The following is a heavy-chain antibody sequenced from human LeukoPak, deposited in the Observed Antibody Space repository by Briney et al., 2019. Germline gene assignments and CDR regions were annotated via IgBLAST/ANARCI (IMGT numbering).Heavy chain of an antibody. CDR1: GFTFSSYA. CDR3: AKDDHGGSGWRDYFDY. V-gene: IGHV3-23*01. D-gene: IGHD6-19*01. CDR2: ISGSGAT. Sequence: GGSLRLSCAASGFTFSSYAMSWVRQAQGKGLGWVSRISGSGATYYADSVKGRFTISRDNSKNTLYLQMNSLRDEDTAVYYCAKDDHGGSGWRDYFDYWGQGTLVTVST. J-gene: IGHJ4*02.